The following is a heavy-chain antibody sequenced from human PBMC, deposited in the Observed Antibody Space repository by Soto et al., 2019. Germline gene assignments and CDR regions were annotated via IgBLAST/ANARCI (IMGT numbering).Heavy chain of an antibody. CDR2: IYSGGST. CDR3: ARAVTYYDYVWGSYRYFDY. D-gene: IGHD3-16*02. Sequence: GESLKISCAASGFTFDDYGMSWVRQAPGKGLEWVSVIYSGGSTYYADSVKGRSTISRDNSKNTLYLQMNSLRAEDTAVYYCARAVTYYDYVWGSYRYFDYWGQGTLVTVSS. J-gene: IGHJ4*02. CDR1: GFTFDDYG. V-gene: IGHV3-66*01.